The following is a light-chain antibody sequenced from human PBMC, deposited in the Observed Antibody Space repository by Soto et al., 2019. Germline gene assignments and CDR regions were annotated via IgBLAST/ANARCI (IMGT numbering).Light chain of an antibody. CDR1: ISDVGGYNY. V-gene: IGLV2-14*01. CDR2: EVS. J-gene: IGLJ1*01. CDR3: SSYRGSSTLYV. Sequence: QSLLSQLSSVSGSPGQSITISCTGTISDVGGYNYVSWYQQLPGKAPRLMIYEVSNRPSGVSNRFSGSKSGNKASLTISGLQAEDEADYYCSSYRGSSTLYVFGTWTKVTVL.